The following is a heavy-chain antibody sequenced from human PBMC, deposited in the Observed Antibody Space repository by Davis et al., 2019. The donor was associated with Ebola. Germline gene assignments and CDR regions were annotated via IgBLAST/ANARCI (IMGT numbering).Heavy chain of an antibody. D-gene: IGHD1-26*01. Sequence: ASVKVSCKASGYSFKNYAISWVRQAPGQGLEWMGWISAYNGNTNYAQKVQGRVTMTTDTSMGTAYLDLRSLRSDDTAVYFCARTSIVGTTTTASDIWGQGTLVTVSS. CDR3: ARTSIVGTTTTASDI. CDR1: GYSFKNYA. J-gene: IGHJ3*02. V-gene: IGHV1-18*01. CDR2: ISAYNGNT.